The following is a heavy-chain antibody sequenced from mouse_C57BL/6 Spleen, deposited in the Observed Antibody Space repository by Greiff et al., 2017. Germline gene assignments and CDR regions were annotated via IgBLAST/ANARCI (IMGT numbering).Heavy chain of an antibody. CDR1: GYTFTGYW. CDR3: ARKAYYYGSFYWYFDV. CDR2: ILPGSGST. V-gene: IGHV1-9*01. J-gene: IGHJ1*03. Sequence: VKLQESGAELMKPGASVKLSCKATGYTFTGYWIEWVKQRPGHGLEWIGEILPGSGSTNHNEKFKGKATFTADTSSNTAYMQLSSLTTEDSAIYYCARKAYYYGSFYWYFDVWGTGTTVTVSS. D-gene: IGHD1-1*01.